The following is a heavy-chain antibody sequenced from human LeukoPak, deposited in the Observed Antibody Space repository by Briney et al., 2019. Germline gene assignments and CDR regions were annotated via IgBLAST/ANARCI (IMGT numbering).Heavy chain of an antibody. D-gene: IGHD5-18*01. CDR3: AKDPNVGYSYGYDPDY. J-gene: IGHJ4*02. V-gene: IGHV3-23*01. CDR2: ISGSGGST. CDR1: GFTFSSYA. Sequence: GGSLRLSCAASGFTFSSYAMSWVRQAPGKGLEWVSAISGSGGSTYYADSVKGRFTISRDNSKNTLYLQMNSLRAEDTAVYYCAKDPNVGYSYGYDPDYWGQGTLVTVSS.